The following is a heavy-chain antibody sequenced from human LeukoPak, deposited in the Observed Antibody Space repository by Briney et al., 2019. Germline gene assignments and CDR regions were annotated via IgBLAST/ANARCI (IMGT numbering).Heavy chain of an antibody. Sequence: ASVKVSCKASGYTFPSYFMHWVRQAPGQGLEWVGIINPTGGSTTYAQKFQGRVTMTRDTSTSTVYMELSSLRSDDTAVYYCARTAARRFDYWGQGTLVTVSS. D-gene: IGHD6-6*01. J-gene: IGHJ4*02. CDR3: ARTAARRFDY. CDR2: INPTGGST. V-gene: IGHV1-46*01. CDR1: GYTFPSYF.